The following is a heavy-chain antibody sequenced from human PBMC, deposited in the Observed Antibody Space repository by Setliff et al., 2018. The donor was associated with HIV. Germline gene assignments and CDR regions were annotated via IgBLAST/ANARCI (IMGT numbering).Heavy chain of an antibody. D-gene: IGHD3-10*01. J-gene: IGHJ6*03. CDR2: IRYDGSNK. V-gene: IGHV3-30*02. Sequence: GGSLRLSCAASGFTFSSYGMHWVRQAPGKGLEWVAFIRYDGSNKYYADSVKGRFTISRDNSKNTLYLQMNSLRAEDTAVYYCARGNLYGSGTYYYYMDVWGKGTTVTVSS. CDR1: GFTFSSYG. CDR3: ARGNLYGSGTYYYYMDV.